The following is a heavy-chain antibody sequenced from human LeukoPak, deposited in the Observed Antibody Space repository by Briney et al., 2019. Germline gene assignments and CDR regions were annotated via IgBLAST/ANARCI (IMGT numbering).Heavy chain of an antibody. CDR1: GGSFSGYY. CDR3: ARGVGFSSSWYRF. V-gene: IGHV4-34*01. CDR2: INHSGST. Sequence: PSETLSLTCAVYGGSFSGYYWSWIRQPPGKGLEWIGEINHSGSTNYNPSLKSRVTISVDTSKNQFSLKLSSVTAADTAVCYCARGVGFSSSWYRFWGQGTLVTVSS. D-gene: IGHD6-13*01. J-gene: IGHJ4*02.